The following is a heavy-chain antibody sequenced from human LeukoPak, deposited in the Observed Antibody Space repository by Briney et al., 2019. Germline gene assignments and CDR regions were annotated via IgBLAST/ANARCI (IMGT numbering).Heavy chain of an antibody. CDR2: INSDGSST. J-gene: IGHJ4*02. D-gene: IGHD3-10*01. Sequence: GGSLRLSCAASGFTFSSYWMHWVRQAPGKGLVWVSRINSDGSSTSYADSVKGRFTISRDNAKNTLYLQMNSLRAEDTAVYYCAKDAVGTMVRGAVDYWGQGTLVTVSS. CDR1: GFTFSSYW. CDR3: AKDAVGTMVRGAVDY. V-gene: IGHV3-74*01.